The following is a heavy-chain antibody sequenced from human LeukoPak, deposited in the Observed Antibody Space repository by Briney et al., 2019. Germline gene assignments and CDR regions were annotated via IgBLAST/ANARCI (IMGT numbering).Heavy chain of an antibody. CDR2: ISNDGSNK. CDR3: AKRGGSYFDY. CDR1: GFTFSSSG. V-gene: IGHV3-30*18. D-gene: IGHD1-26*01. Sequence: GGSLRLSCAASGFTFSSSGMHWVRQAPGKGLEWLAVISNDGSNKYYADSVKGRFTISRDNPKNTLYLEMNSLRAEDTAVYYGAKRGGSYFDYWGQGTLVTVSS. J-gene: IGHJ4*02.